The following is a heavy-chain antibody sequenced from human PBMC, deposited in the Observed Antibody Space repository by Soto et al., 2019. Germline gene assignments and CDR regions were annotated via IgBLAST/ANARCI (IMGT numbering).Heavy chain of an antibody. Sequence: ASVKVSCKASGYTFTSYYMHWVRQAPGQGLEWMGIINPSGGSTSYAQKFQGRVTMTRDTSTSTVYMELSSLRSEDTAVYYCATSSSSSNYYYYGMDVWGQGTTVTVSS. CDR1: GYTFTSYY. J-gene: IGHJ6*02. D-gene: IGHD6-6*01. V-gene: IGHV1-46*01. CDR3: ATSSSSSNYYYYGMDV. CDR2: INPSGGST.